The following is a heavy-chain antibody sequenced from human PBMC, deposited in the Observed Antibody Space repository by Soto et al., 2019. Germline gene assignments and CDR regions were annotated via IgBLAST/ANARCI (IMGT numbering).Heavy chain of an antibody. Sequence: SETLSLTCAVSGGSISSGGYSWSWIRQPPGKGLEWIGYIYHSGSTYYNPSLKSRVTISVDRSKNQFSLKLSSVTAADTAMYYCARVDSSGSYFDSWGQGTLVTVSS. CDR3: ARVDSSGSYFDS. V-gene: IGHV4-30-2*01. CDR2: IYHSGST. CDR1: GGSISSGGYS. D-gene: IGHD3-22*01. J-gene: IGHJ4*02.